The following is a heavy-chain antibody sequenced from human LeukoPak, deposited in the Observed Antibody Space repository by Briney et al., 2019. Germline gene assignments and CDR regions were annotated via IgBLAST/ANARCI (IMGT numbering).Heavy chain of an antibody. D-gene: IGHD2-8*01. V-gene: IGHV4-59*01. CDR2: IYYSGST. CDR3: ARVSVSKSRMLNWFDP. Sequence: SETLSLTCTVSGGSISSYYWSWIRQPPGKGLEWIGYIYYSGSTNYNPSLKSRVTISVDTSKNQFSLKLSSVTAADTAVYYCARVSVSKSRMLNWFDPWGQGTLVTFS. CDR1: GGSISSYY. J-gene: IGHJ5*02.